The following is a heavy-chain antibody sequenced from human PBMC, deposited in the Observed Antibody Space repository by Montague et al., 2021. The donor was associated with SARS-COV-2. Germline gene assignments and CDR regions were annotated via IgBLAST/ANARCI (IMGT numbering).Heavy chain of an antibody. Sequence: SETLSPTCAVSGGSISGTTNFWAWLRQPPGKEPEWIGSIFFRGTTYSNPSLKSRVTTSVDTSNNQFSLRLTSMTAADTAVYFCARDSRGGSLYPFFDSWGQGTLVTVSS. CDR2: IFFRGTT. J-gene: IGHJ4*02. V-gene: IGHV4-39*07. D-gene: IGHD2-8*01. CDR1: GGSISGTTNF. CDR3: ARDSRGGSLYPFFDS.